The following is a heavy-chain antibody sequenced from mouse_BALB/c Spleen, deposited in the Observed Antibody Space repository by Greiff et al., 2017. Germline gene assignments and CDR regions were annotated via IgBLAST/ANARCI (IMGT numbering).Heavy chain of an antibody. CDR1: GFNIKDYY. D-gene: IGHD2-4*01. Sequence: VQLKESGAELVRSGASVKLSCTASGFNIKDYYMHWVKQRPEQGLEWIGWIDPENGDTEYAPKFQGKATMTADTSSNTAYLQLSSLTSEDTAVYYCNAWPIYYDYDGSWGQGTSVTVSS. J-gene: IGHJ4*01. V-gene: IGHV14-4*02. CDR2: IDPENGDT. CDR3: NAWPIYYDYDGS.